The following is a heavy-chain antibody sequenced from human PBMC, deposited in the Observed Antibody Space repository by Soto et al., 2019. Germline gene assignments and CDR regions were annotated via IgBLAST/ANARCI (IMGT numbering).Heavy chain of an antibody. CDR1: GGSISSYY. V-gene: IGHV4-59*08. Sequence: SETLSLTCTVSGGSISSYYWSWIRQPPGKGLEWIGYIYYSGSTNYNPPLKSRVTISVDTSKNQFSLKLSSVTAADTAVYYCASGGVLWFGELPNDAFDIWGQGTMVTVSS. J-gene: IGHJ3*02. CDR2: IYYSGST. CDR3: ASGGVLWFGELPNDAFDI. D-gene: IGHD3-10*01.